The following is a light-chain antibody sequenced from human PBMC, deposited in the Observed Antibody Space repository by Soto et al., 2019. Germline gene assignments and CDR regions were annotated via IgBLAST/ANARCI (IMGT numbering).Light chain of an antibody. V-gene: IGKV3-20*01. CDR2: RAS. CDR1: QSLISSY. Sequence: EIVLTQSPGTLSLSPGERATLSCMASQSLISSYLAWYQHKHGQAPIILIYRASTRGIVIPDRFSGSGSGSDSTLTISRLEPEEFAVYYLPQSHSSPVTFGQGTKVEIK. CDR3: PQSHSSPVT. J-gene: IGKJ2*01.